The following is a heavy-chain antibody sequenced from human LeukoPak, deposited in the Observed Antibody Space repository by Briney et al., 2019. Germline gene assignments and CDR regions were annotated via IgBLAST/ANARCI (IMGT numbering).Heavy chain of an antibody. CDR2: IIPIFGTA. D-gene: IGHD3-22*01. CDR1: GGTFSSYA. Sequence: ASVKVSCKASGGTFSSYAISWVRQAPGQGLEWMGGIIPIFGTANYAQKFQGRVTITADESTSTAYMELSSLRSEDTAVYYCARNYYDSSGPSHWGQGTLVTVSS. CDR3: ARNYYDSSGPSH. V-gene: IGHV1-69*13. J-gene: IGHJ4*02.